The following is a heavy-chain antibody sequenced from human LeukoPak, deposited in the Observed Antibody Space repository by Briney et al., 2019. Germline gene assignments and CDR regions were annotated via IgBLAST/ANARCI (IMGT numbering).Heavy chain of an antibody. Sequence: GASVKVSCKASGYTFTSYYMHWVRQAPGQGLEWMGIINPSGGSTSYAQKFQGRVTMTRDMSTSTVYMELSSLRSEDTAVYYCARDARSSGWYFQYYYYYMDVWGKGTTVTVSS. J-gene: IGHJ6*03. V-gene: IGHV1-46*01. CDR2: INPSGGST. D-gene: IGHD6-19*01. CDR3: ARDARSSGWYFQYYYYYMDV. CDR1: GYTFTSYY.